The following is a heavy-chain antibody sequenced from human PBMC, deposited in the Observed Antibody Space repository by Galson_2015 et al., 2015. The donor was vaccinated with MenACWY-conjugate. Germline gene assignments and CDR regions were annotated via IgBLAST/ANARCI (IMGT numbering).Heavy chain of an antibody. CDR3: ASRIVVAGIFSPSGGMDG. J-gene: IGHJ6*02. V-gene: IGHV3-48*02. D-gene: IGHD6-19*01. CDR2: IRTSSSSI. Sequence: SLRLSCAASGFTFSSYSMNWVRQAPGKGLEWVSYIRTSSSSIYYADSVKGRFTISRDNAKNSLYLQMNSLRDEDTAVYYCASRIVVAGIFSPSGGMDGSGQGTTVTVAS. CDR1: GFTFSSYS.